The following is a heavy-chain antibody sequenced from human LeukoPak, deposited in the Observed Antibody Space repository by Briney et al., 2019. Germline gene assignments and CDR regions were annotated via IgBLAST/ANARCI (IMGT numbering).Heavy chain of an antibody. CDR2: IYHTGST. Sequence: SETLSLTCAVSGGSLSSNNWWSWVRPPPGRGLEWIADIYHTGSTNYSPSLKSRITISVDKSKNQFFLKLNSVTAADTAVYYCGRLMAGLDWGQGTLVTVSS. D-gene: IGHD6-19*01. J-gene: IGHJ4*02. CDR3: GRLMAGLD. CDR1: GGSLSSNNW. V-gene: IGHV4-4*02.